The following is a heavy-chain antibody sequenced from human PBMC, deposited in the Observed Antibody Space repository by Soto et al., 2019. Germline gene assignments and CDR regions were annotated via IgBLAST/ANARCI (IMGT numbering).Heavy chain of an antibody. CDR3: AREEDCCGGSCYFYFDF. D-gene: IGHD2-15*01. V-gene: IGHV1-69*13. Sequence: GASVKVSCKASGGTFSSYAISWVRPAPGQGLEWMGGIIPIFGTANYAQKFQGRVTITADESTSTAYMELSSLRSEDTAVYYCAREEDCCGGSCYFYFDFRAQRTLVTVSS. J-gene: IGHJ4*02. CDR2: IIPIFGTA. CDR1: GGTFSSYA.